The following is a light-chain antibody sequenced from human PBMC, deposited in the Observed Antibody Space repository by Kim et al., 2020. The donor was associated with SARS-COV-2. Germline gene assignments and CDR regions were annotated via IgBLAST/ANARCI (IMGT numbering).Light chain of an antibody. CDR3: QVWDSESDHVI. CDR1: DIEAKS. V-gene: IGLV3-21*03. Sequence: AQGKTATITCGGNDIEAKSVHWYQQRPGQAPVVVVHDDRDRPSGIPERFSGSNSGNTATLTITWVEDGDEADYYCQVWDSESDHVIFGGGTQLTVL. CDR2: DDR. J-gene: IGLJ2*01.